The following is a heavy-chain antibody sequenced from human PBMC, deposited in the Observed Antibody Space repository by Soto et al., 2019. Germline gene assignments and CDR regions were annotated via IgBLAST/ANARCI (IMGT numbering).Heavy chain of an antibody. J-gene: IGHJ4*02. CDR2: VSDDGYTT. V-gene: IGHV3-30*03. Sequence: QVRLVESGGGVVQPGRSLRLSCAASGFIFSTYGMHWVRQAPGKGLQWVAVVSDDGYTTYYAESVKGRFTVSRDSSKNTLYLQMSNLRIEDTAVYYCAREGHHGVGPDAYSFDYWGQGTLVTVSS. CDR3: AREGHHGVGPDAYSFDY. CDR1: GFIFSTYG. D-gene: IGHD3-3*01.